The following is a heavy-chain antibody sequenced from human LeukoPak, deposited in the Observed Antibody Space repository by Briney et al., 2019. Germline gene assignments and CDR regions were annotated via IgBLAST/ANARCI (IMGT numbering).Heavy chain of an antibody. CDR3: ARDYDVLTAYPPTQLFDP. D-gene: IGHD3-9*01. V-gene: IGHV4-34*01. CDR1: GGSFSGYY. J-gene: IGHJ5*02. Sequence: SETLSLTCAVYGGSFSGYYWSWIRQPPGKGLEWIGEINHSGSTNYNPSLKSRVTISVDASKNQFSLKLNSVTAADTAVYYCARDYDVLTAYPPTQLFDPWGQGTLVTVSS. CDR2: INHSGST.